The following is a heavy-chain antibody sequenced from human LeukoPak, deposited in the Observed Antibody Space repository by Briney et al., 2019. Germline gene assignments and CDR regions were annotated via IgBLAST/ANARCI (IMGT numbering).Heavy chain of an antibody. Sequence: SETLSLTCAVSGYSISSGYYWGWIRQPPRKGLEWIGTIYHNGNTYYNPSLNSRATISVDTSRNQFSLELSSVTAADTAVFYCARARYNYGDSDYWGQGTLVTVSS. D-gene: IGHD5-18*01. CDR3: ARARYNYGDSDY. CDR2: IYHNGNT. J-gene: IGHJ4*02. CDR1: GYSISSGYY. V-gene: IGHV4-38-2*01.